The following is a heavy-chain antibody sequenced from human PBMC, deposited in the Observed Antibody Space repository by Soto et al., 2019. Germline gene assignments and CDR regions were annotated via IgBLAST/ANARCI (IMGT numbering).Heavy chain of an antibody. CDR3: ARIPYYYYYGMDV. J-gene: IGHJ6*02. Sequence: NPSETLSLTCTVSGGSVSSGSYYWSWIRQPPGKGLEWIGYIYYGGSTNYNPSLKSRVTISVDTPKNQFSLKLSSVTAADTAVYYCARIPYYYYYGMDVWGQGTTVTVSS. CDR1: GGSVSSGSYY. CDR2: IYYGGST. V-gene: IGHV4-61*01.